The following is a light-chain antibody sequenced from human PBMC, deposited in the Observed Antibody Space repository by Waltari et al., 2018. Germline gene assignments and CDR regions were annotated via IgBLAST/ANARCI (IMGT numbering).Light chain of an antibody. CDR1: QSFLNRDTKKSY. CDR2: WAS. J-gene: IGKJ4*01. CDR3: QQYYSTVT. Sequence: DIVLTQSPDSLAVSLGERATITCRSSQSFLNRDTKKSYLAWYQQKSGQTPKLLIYWASTRESGVPDRFSGSGSGTDFTLTITSLQAEDVAVYYCQQYYSTVTFGGGTKVEIK. V-gene: IGKV4-1*01.